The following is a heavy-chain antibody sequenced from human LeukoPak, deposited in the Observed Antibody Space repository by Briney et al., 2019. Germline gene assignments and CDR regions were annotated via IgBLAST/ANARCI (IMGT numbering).Heavy chain of an antibody. CDR1: GYTLTELS. CDR3: ATGGWGSRWYFDY. D-gene: IGHD7-27*01. J-gene: IGHJ4*02. V-gene: IGHV1-24*01. CDR2: FDPEDGET. Sequence: ASVKVSCKVSGYTLTELSMHWVRPAPGKGLEWMGGFDPEDGETIYAQKFQGRVTMTEDTSTDTAYMELSSLRSEDTAVYYCATGGWGSRWYFDYWGQGTLVTVSS.